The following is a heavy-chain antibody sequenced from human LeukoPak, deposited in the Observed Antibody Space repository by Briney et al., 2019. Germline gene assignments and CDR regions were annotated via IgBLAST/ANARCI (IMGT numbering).Heavy chain of an antibody. Sequence: GASVKVSCKVSGYTLTELSMHWVRQAPGKGLEWMGGFDPEDGETICAQKFQGRVTMTEDTSTDTAYMELSSLRSEDTAVYYCATVLVVVPAAMRTDAFDIWGQGTMVTVSS. J-gene: IGHJ3*02. CDR1: GYTLTELS. V-gene: IGHV1-24*01. CDR2: FDPEDGET. D-gene: IGHD2-2*01. CDR3: ATVLVVVPAAMRTDAFDI.